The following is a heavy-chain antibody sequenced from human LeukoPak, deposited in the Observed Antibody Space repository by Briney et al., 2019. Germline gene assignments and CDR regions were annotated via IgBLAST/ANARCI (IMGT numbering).Heavy chain of an antibody. CDR3: AREKDRWDAFDI. CDR2: IDYSGST. CDR1: GGSISRYS. J-gene: IGHJ3*02. Sequence: PSETLSLTCTVSGGSISRYSWSWIRQPPGKGLEWIGYIDYSGSTNYNPSFKSRVTISVDTSKNQFSLKLSSVTAADTAVYYCAREKDRWDAFDIWGQGTMVTVSS. D-gene: IGHD4-23*01. V-gene: IGHV4-59*01.